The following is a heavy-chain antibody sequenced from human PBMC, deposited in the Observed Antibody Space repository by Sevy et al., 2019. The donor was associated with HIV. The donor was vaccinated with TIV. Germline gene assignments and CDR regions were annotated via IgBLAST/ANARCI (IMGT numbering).Heavy chain of an antibody. J-gene: IGHJ6*02. D-gene: IGHD3-22*01. CDR3: ARAKYYYDSSGYYYVHSPAGNYYYGMDV. CDR1: GFTFSSYA. Sequence: GGSLRLSCAASGFTFSSYAMHWVRQAPGKGLEWVAVISYDGSNKYYADSVKGRFTISRDNSKNTLYLQMNSLRAEDTAVYYCARAKYYYDSSGYYYVHSPAGNYYYGMDVWGQGTTVTVSS. V-gene: IGHV3-30*04. CDR2: ISYDGSNK.